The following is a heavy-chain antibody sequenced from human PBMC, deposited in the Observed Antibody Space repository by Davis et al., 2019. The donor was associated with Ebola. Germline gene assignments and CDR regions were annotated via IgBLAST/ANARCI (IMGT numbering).Heavy chain of an antibody. CDR3: AKSSGGGLILGRPFDY. CDR1: GGSFSGYY. D-gene: IGHD7-27*01. J-gene: IGHJ4*02. CDR2: INHSGST. Sequence: PSETLSLTCAVYGGSFSGYYWSWIRQPPGKGLEWIGEINHSGSTNYNPSLKSRVTISVDTSKNQFSLKLSSVTAADTAVYYCAKSSGGGLILGRPFDYWGQGTLVTVSS. V-gene: IGHV4-34*01.